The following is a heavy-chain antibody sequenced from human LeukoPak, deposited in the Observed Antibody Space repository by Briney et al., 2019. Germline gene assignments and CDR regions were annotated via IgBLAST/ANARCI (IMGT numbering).Heavy chain of an antibody. CDR3: ARDSGYSSSWSYYCMDV. CDR1: GGSISSSSYY. J-gene: IGHJ6*03. CDR2: IYYSGST. Sequence: SETLSLTCTVSGGSISSSSYYWGWIRQPPGKGLEWIGSIYYSGSTYYNPSLKSRVTISVDTSKNQFSLKLSSVTAADTAVYYCARDSGYSSSWSYYCMDVWGKGTTVTVSS. V-gene: IGHV4-39*07. D-gene: IGHD6-13*01.